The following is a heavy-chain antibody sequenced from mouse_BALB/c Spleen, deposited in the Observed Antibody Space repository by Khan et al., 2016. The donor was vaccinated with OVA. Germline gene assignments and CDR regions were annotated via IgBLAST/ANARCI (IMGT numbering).Heavy chain of an antibody. CDR1: GFSLTTYG. J-gene: IGHJ3*01. V-gene: IGHV2-2*01. CDR2: IWSGGTT. D-gene: IGHD1-1*02. Sequence: QVQLQQSGPGLVQPSQSLSITCTVSGFSLTTYGVHWVRQSPGKGLEWPGVIWSGGTTDYNAAFISRLSITKENSKTQVFFKVNSLQAADTAMYLCVRNSIMDNFTYWGQGALVTISA. CDR3: VRNSIMDNFTY.